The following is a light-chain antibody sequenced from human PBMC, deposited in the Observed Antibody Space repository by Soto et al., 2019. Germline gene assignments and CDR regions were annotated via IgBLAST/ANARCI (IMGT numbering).Light chain of an antibody. V-gene: IGLV1-51*01. J-gene: IGLJ2*01. Sequence: QSVLTQPPSVSGAPGQRVTISCTGSSSNIGAGYDVHWYQQLPGTAPKLLIYDSDRRPSEIPDRFSGSKSGTSATLGITGLQTGDEADYYCGAWDSSLNVVLFGGGTKLTVL. CDR2: DSD. CDR1: SSNIGAGYD. CDR3: GAWDSSLNVVL.